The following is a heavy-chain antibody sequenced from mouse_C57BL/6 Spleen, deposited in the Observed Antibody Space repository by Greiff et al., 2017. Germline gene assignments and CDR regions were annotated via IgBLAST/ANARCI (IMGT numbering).Heavy chain of an antibody. CDR2: IYPGGGDT. Sequence: QVQLLQSGAELVKPGASVKISCKASGYAFSSYWMNWVKQRPGKGLEWIGQIYPGGGDTNYNGKFKGKATLTADKSSSTAYMQLSGLTSEDSAVDFCARVYDYGPFADWGQGTLVTVSA. D-gene: IGHD2-4*01. J-gene: IGHJ3*01. CDR3: ARVYDYGPFAD. CDR1: GYAFSSYW. V-gene: IGHV1-80*01.